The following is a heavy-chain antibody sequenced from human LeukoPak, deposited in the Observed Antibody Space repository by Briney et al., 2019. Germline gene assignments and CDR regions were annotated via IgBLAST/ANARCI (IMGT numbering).Heavy chain of an antibody. Sequence: PGGSLRLSCAASGFTFSSYGMHWVRQAPGKGLEWVAVISYDGSNKYYADSVKGRFTISRDNSKNTLYLQMNSLRAEDTAVYYCARGLSGDHWYFDLWGRGTLVTVSS. CDR3: ARGLSGDHWYFDL. J-gene: IGHJ2*01. D-gene: IGHD7-27*01. CDR1: GFTFSSYG. CDR2: ISYDGSNK. V-gene: IGHV3-30*03.